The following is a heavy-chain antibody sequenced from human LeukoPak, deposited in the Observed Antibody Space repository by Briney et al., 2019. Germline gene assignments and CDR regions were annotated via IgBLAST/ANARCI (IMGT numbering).Heavy chain of an antibody. CDR1: GFTFSSYA. V-gene: IGHV3-23*01. Sequence: GGSLRLSCAASGFTFSSYAMSWVRQAPGKGLEWVSGISGSGYSTYYADSVKGRFTISRDNSKNTLYLQMNSLRAEDTALHYCAKGTYGDYDIDYWGQGTLVTVSS. CDR2: ISGSGYST. CDR3: AKGTYGDYDIDY. J-gene: IGHJ4*02. D-gene: IGHD4-17*01.